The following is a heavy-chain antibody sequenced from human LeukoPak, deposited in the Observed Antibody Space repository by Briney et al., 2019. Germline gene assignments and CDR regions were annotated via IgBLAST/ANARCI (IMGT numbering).Heavy chain of an antibody. CDR3: ARHGRDGYFIDY. J-gene: IGHJ4*02. D-gene: IGHD5-24*01. CDR2: IYYSGST. V-gene: IGHV4-59*01. CDR1: GGSISSYY. Sequence: SETLSLTCTVSGGSISSYYWSWIRQPPGKGLEWIGYIYYSGSTNYNPSLKSRVTISVDTSKNQFSLKLRSVTAADTAVYYCARHGRDGYFIDYWGQGTLVTVSS.